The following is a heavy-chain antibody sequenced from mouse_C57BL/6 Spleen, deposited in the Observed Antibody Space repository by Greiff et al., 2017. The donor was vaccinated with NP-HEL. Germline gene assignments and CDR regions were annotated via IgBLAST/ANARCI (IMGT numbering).Heavy chain of an antibody. J-gene: IGHJ2*01. D-gene: IGHD2-3*01. CDR3: ARSGWLLYYFDY. Sequence: VQGVESGAELVKPGASVKISCKASGYAFSSYWMNWVKQRPGKGLEWIGQIYPGDGDTNYNGKFKGKATLTADKSSSTAYMQLSSLTSEDSAVYFCARSGWLLYYFDYWGQGTTLTVSS. CDR2: IYPGDGDT. CDR1: GYAFSSYW. V-gene: IGHV1-80*01.